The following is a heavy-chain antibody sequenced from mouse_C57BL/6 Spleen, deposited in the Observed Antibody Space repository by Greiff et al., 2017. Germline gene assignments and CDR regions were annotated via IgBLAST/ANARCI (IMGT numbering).Heavy chain of an antibody. D-gene: IGHD1-1*01. Sequence: VMLVESGPGILQSSQTLSLTCSFSGFSLSTSGMGVSWIRQPSGKGLEWLAHIYWDDDKRYNPSLKSRLTISKDTSRNQVFLKITSVDTADTATYYCARFITTVSANYFDYWGQGTTLTVSS. J-gene: IGHJ2*01. CDR1: GFSLSTSGMG. CDR2: IYWDDDK. V-gene: IGHV8-12*01. CDR3: ARFITTVSANYFDY.